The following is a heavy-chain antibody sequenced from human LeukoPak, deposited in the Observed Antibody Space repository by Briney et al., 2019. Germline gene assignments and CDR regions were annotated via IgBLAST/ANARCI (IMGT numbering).Heavy chain of an antibody. Sequence: SGGSLRLSCAASGITFSDYYMSWIRQAPGKGQEWVAYITSSGDDIYYADSAKGRFTISRDNAKNALFLRMSSLRVEDTATYYCASDIVATSGDFWGQGTLVSVSS. J-gene: IGHJ4*02. D-gene: IGHD5-12*01. V-gene: IGHV3-11*01. CDR2: ITSSGDDI. CDR1: GITFSDYY. CDR3: ASDIVATSGDF.